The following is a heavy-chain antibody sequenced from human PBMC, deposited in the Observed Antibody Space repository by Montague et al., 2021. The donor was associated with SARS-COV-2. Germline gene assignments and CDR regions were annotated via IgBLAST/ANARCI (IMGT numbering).Heavy chain of an antibody. J-gene: IGHJ6*03. D-gene: IGHD3-10*01. CDR2: IHHGGST. V-gene: IGHV4-34*01. Sequence: SETLSLTCAVHGGSFSTYSWNWIRQPPGKGLEWIGEIHHGGSTNXNPSLKSRVTISADTSKNQFSLKLTSVAAADTAVYYCARLGDGVVPSPILGVGPYYSCYYVDVWGKGTTVTVSS. CDR1: GGSFSTYS. CDR3: ARLGDGVVPSPILGVGPYYSCYYVDV.